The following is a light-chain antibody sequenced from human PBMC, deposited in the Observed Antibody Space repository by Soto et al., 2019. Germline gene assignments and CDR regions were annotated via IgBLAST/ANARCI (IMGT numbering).Light chain of an antibody. J-gene: IGKJ2*01. CDR1: QSISSY. CDR2: AAS. Sequence: DIQMTQSPSSLSASVGDRVTITCRASQSISSYLNWYQQKPGKAPKLLIYAASSLQSGVPSRFSGSGSGTDFTLTISSLQPEDFAVYYCQQCYRWPSYTFGQGTKLEIK. V-gene: IGKV1-39*01. CDR3: QQCYRWPSYT.